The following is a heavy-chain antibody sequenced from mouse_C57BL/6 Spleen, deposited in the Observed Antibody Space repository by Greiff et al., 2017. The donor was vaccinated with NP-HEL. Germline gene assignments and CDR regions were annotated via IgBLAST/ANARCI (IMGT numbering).Heavy chain of an antibody. CDR1: GFTFSDYG. CDR2: ISSGSSTI. V-gene: IGHV5-17*01. Sequence: EVQGVESGGGLVKPGGSLKLSCAASGFTFSDYGMHWVRQAPEKGLEWVAYISSGSSTIYYEDTVKGRFTISRDNAKNTLFLQMTSLRSEDTAMYYCARGYGSSSAWFAYWGQGTLVTVSA. J-gene: IGHJ3*01. D-gene: IGHD1-1*01. CDR3: ARGYGSSSAWFAY.